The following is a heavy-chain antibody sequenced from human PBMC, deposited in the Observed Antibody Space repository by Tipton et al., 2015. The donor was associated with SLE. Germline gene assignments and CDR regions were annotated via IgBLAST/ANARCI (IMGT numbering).Heavy chain of an antibody. CDR3: ARWEVGYTTNWERFDC. CDR1: GGSISDRNYY. Sequence: LRLSCTVSGGSISDRNYYWGWIRQPPGKGLEWIATMYSGGSKYYNPSLKSRVTISLDTSKNQFSLKVSSVTAADTAVYFCARWEVGYTTNWERFDCWGQGTLVTVSS. V-gene: IGHV4-39*07. D-gene: IGHD1-1*01. J-gene: IGHJ4*02. CDR2: MYSGGSK.